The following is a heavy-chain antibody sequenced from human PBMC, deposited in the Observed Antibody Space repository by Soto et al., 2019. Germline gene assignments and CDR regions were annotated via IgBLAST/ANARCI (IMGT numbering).Heavy chain of an antibody. D-gene: IGHD1-1*01. J-gene: IGHJ4*02. V-gene: IGHV1-18*01. CDR2: ISAHNGNT. CDR1: GYAFTTYG. CDR3: ARGRYGDY. Sequence: QVHLVQSGAEVKKPGASVKVSCKGSGYAFTTYGITWVRQAPGQGLEWMGWISAHNGNTNYAQKLQGRVTVTRDTSTSTAYMELRSLRSDDSAAYYGARGRYGDYWCQGALVTVSS.